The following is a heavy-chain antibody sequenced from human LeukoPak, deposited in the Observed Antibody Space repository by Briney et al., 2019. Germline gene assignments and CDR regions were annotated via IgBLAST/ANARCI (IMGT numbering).Heavy chain of an antibody. D-gene: IGHD3-16*02. CDR3: AGQMITFGGVIVDY. V-gene: IGHV4-34*08. Sequence: GSLRLSCAASGFTFSSYSMNWIRQPPGKGLEWIGEINHSGSTNYNPSLKSRVTISVDTSKNQFSLKLSSVTAADTAVYYCAGQMITFGGVIVDYWGQGTLVTVSS. CDR1: GFTFSSYS. CDR2: INHSGST. J-gene: IGHJ4*02.